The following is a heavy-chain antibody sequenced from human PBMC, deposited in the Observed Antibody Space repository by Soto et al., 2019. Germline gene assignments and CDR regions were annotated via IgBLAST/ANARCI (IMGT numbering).Heavy chain of an antibody. CDR2: ISGSGGNT. CDR3: AKDLWGNPAVGSSDS. D-gene: IGHD3-16*01. V-gene: IGHV3-23*01. J-gene: IGHJ4*02. CDR1: GFTFSSYA. Sequence: VQLLESGGGLVQPGGSLRLSCAASGFTFSSYAMTWVRQGPGRGLEWLSGISGSGGNTYYADSVKGRFTISRDNSKNTLYLQMNSLRAEDTAVYYCAKDLWGNPAVGSSDSWGQGTLVTVSS.